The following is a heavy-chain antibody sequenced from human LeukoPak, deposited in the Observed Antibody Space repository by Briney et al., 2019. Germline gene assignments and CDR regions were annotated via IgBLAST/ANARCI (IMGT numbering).Heavy chain of an antibody. CDR2: MNPNSGNT. V-gene: IGHV1-8*01. J-gene: IGHJ6*02. Sequence: ASVKVSCKASGYTFTSYDINWVRQATGQGLEWMGWMNPNSGNTGYAQKFQGRVTMTRNTSISTAYMELSSLRSEDTAVYYCARVGPAATVSYYYGMDVWGQGTTVTVSS. CDR1: GYTFTSYD. CDR3: ARVGPAATVSYYYGMDV. D-gene: IGHD2-2*01.